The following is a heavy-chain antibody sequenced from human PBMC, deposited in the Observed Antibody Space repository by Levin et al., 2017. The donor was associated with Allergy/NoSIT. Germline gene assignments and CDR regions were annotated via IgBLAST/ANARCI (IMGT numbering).Heavy chain of an antibody. V-gene: IGHV3-43*01. CDR3: VKEGSAYTYGGLDPPGNGMDV. Sequence: HPGGSLRLSCAASGFKFDDYSMHWVRQPPGKGLEWVSLISWDAGTTYYADSVKGRFTISRDNSKNSLYLQMNSLRTEDTALYYCVKEGSAYTYGGLDPPGNGMDVWGQGTTVTVSS. CDR2: ISWDAGTT. D-gene: IGHD5-18*01. CDR1: GFKFDDYS. J-gene: IGHJ6*02.